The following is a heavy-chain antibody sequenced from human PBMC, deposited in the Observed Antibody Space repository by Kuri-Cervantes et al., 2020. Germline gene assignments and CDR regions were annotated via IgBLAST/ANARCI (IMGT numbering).Heavy chain of an antibody. CDR2: ISGSGGST. D-gene: IGHD5-24*01. CDR3: AKLSRDGYNEFDY. V-gene: IGHV3-23*01. CDR1: GFTFSSYA. J-gene: IGHJ4*02. Sequence: GESLKISCAASGFTFSSYAMSWVRQAPGKGLEWVSAISGSGGSTYYADSVKGRFTISRDNSKNTLYLQMNSLRAEDTAVYYCAKLSRDGYNEFDYWGQGTLVTVSS.